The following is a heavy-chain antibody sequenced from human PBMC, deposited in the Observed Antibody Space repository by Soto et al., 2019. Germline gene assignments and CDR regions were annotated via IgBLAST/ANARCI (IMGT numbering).Heavy chain of an antibody. CDR2: ISYDGSNK. D-gene: IGHD1-1*01. J-gene: IGHJ4*02. Sequence: GGSLRLSCAASGFTFSSYGMHWVRQAPGKGLEWVAVISYDGSNKYYADSVKGRFTISRDNSKNTLYLQMNSLRAEDTAVYYCAKVQRSFVWNWKQPFDYWGQGTLVTVSS. CDR1: GFTFSSYG. CDR3: AKVQRSFVWNWKQPFDY. V-gene: IGHV3-30*18.